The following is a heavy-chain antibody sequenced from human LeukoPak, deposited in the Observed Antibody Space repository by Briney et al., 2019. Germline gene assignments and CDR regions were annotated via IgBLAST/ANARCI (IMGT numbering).Heavy chain of an antibody. CDR2: IYGSGST. D-gene: IGHD1-1*01. CDR1: GGSISSYY. V-gene: IGHV4-59*01. Sequence: SETLSLTCTVSGGSISSYYWSRIRQPPGKGLEWIGHIYGSGSTNYNPSLKSRVTLSVDTSKNQFSLKLSSVTAADTAVYYCAREGTSGTHLNWFDPWGQGTLVTVSS. CDR3: AREGTSGTHLNWFDP. J-gene: IGHJ5*02.